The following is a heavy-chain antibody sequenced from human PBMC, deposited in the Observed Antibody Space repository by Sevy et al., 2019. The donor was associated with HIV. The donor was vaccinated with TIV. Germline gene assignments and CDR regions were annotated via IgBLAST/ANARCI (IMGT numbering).Heavy chain of an antibody. V-gene: IGHV3-7*01. J-gene: IGHJ6*02. CDR1: GFTFSSYW. CDR3: ARDYPNNYYDSSGTNYYYGMDV. Sequence: GGSLRLSCAASGFTFSSYWMSWVRQAPGKGLEWVANIKQDGSEKYYVDSVKGRFPISRDNAKNSLYLQMNSLRAEDTAVYYCARDYPNNYYDSSGTNYYYGMDVWGQGTTVTVSS. CDR2: IKQDGSEK. D-gene: IGHD3-22*01.